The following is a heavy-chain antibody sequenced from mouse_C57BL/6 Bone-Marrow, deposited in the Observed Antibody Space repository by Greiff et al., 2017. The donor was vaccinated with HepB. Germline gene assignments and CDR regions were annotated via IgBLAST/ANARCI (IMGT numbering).Heavy chain of an antibody. D-gene: IGHD2-1*01. CDR1: GYTFTSYW. J-gene: IGHJ1*03. CDR3: ARGRVCYGKNFDV. CDR2: IDPSDSET. Sequence: QVQLQQPGAELVRPGSSVKLSCKASGYTFTSYWMHWVKQRPIQGLEWIGNIDPSDSETHYNQKFKDKATLTVDKSSSTAYMQLSSLTSEDSAVYYCARGRVCYGKNFDVWGTGTTVTVSS. V-gene: IGHV1-52*01.